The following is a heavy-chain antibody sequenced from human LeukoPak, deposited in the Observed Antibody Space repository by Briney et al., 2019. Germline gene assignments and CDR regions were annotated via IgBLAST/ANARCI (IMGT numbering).Heavy chain of an antibody. CDR3: ARIVTGYCGSSGCRSRHFDC. CDR2: IYSAGST. J-gene: IGHJ4*02. V-gene: IGHV3-53*01. D-gene: IGHD2-2*01. Sequence: GGSLRLSCAGSGFTVSSNYMSWVRQAPGKGLEWVSVIYSAGSTYYADSVKGRFTISRDNSKNTLYLQMNSLRAEDTAVYYCARIVTGYCGSSGCRSRHFDCWGQGTLVTVSS. CDR1: GFTVSSNY.